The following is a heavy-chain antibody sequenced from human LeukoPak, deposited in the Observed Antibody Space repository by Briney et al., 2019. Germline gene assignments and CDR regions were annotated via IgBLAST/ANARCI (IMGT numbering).Heavy chain of an antibody. CDR2: IIPIFGTA. CDR1: GGTFSSYA. Sequence: SVKVSCKASGGTFSSYAISWVRQAPGQGLEWTGRIIPIFGTANYAQKFQGRVTITTDESTSTAYMELSSLRSEDTAVYYCARPRSGPDAFDIWGQGTMVTVSS. CDR3: ARPRSGPDAFDI. V-gene: IGHV1-69*05. D-gene: IGHD3-3*01. J-gene: IGHJ3*02.